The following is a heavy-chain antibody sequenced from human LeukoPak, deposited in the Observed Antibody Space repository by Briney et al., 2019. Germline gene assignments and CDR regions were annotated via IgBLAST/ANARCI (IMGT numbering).Heavy chain of an antibody. CDR2: IKQDGSEK. J-gene: IGHJ4*02. CDR1: GFTFRRYW. V-gene: IGHV3-7*02. CDR3: VGLGENY. Sequence: GGSLRLSCAASGFTFRRYWMSWARQASGKGLEWVANIKQDGSEKYYVDSVKGRFTISRDNAKNSPYLQMNSLRAEDTAVYYCVGLGENYWGQGTLVTVSS. D-gene: IGHD3-10*01.